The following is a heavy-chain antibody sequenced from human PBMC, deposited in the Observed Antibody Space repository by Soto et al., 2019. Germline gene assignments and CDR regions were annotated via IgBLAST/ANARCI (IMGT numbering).Heavy chain of an antibody. CDR2: TYYRSKWYN. Sequence: PXQALSLPCSISGDSVSSNSAAWNLIRQSPSRGLEWLGRTYYRSKWYNDYAVSLKSRITVNPDTSKNQFSLQLNSVTPEDTAVYYCARGGSNWFDPWGQGTLVTVSS. D-gene: IGHD3-10*01. V-gene: IGHV6-1*01. CDR1: GDSVSSNSAA. J-gene: IGHJ5*02. CDR3: ARGGSNWFDP.